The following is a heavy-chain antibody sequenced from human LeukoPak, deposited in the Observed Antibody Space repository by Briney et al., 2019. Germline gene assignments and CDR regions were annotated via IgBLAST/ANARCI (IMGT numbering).Heavy chain of an antibody. D-gene: IGHD3-10*01. V-gene: IGHV4-59*06. CDR2: IYYSGST. J-gene: IGHJ4*02. CDR3: ARDGSGSFDY. Sequence: SETLSLTCTVSGASISTYYWSWIRQSAGKRLEWIGYIYYSGSTYYNPSLKSRVTISVDTSKNQFSLKLSSVTAADTAVYYCARDGSGSFDYWGQGTLVTVSS. CDR1: GASISTYY.